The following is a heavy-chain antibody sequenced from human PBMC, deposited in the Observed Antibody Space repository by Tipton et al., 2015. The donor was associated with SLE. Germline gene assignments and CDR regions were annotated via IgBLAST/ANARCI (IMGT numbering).Heavy chain of an antibody. V-gene: IGHV3-21*01. J-gene: IGHJ4*02. Sequence: SLRLSCAASGFTFDDYAMHWVRQAPGKGLEWVSSITSTSSYTYYADSVKGRFTISRDNAENSLFLQMNSLRAEDTAVYYCARDQYSSGRWDYWGQGALVTVSS. CDR2: ITSTSSYT. D-gene: IGHD6-19*01. CDR3: ARDQYSSGRWDY. CDR1: GFTFDDYA.